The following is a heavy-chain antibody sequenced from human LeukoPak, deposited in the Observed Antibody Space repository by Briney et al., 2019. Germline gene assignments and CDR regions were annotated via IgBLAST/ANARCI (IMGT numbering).Heavy chain of an antibody. CDR3: AKDRGALGTSGSTFES. J-gene: IGHJ4*02. Sequence: SVKVSCKASGVTFSSYSISWVRQAPGQGLEWMGRISPTFGTEQYAQNFQGRVTITADTSTTTVYMGLSGLRSEDTAIYFCAKDRGALGTSGSTFESWGQGTLVTVSS. D-gene: IGHD3-10*01. CDR2: ISPTFGTE. CDR1: GVTFSSYS. V-gene: IGHV1-69*06.